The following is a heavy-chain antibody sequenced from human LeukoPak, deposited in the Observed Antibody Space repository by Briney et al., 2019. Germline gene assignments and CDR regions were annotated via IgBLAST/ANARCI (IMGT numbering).Heavy chain of an antibody. Sequence: PSETLSLTCTVSGGSISSYYWSWIRQPPGKGLEWIGYIYYSGSTNYNPSLKSRVTISVDTSKNQFSLKLSSVTAADTAVYYCARLPPSWGSFWYFDLWGRGTLVTVSS. CDR2: IYYSGST. V-gene: IGHV4-59*08. CDR3: ARLPPSWGSFWYFDL. J-gene: IGHJ2*01. D-gene: IGHD7-27*01. CDR1: GGSISSYY.